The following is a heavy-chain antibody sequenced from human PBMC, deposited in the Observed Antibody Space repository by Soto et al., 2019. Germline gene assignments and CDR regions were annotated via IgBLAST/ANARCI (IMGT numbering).Heavy chain of an antibody. CDR3: ARPGNNYYYYCMDV. CDR1: GYSFTSYW. D-gene: IGHD1-1*01. Sequence: GESLKISCKGSGYSFTSYWISWVRQMPGKGLEWMGRIDPSDSYTNYSPSFQGHVTISADKSISTAYLQWSSVKASDTAMYYCARPGNNYYYYCMDVWGQGTTVTVSS. CDR2: IDPSDSYT. V-gene: IGHV5-10-1*01. J-gene: IGHJ6*02.